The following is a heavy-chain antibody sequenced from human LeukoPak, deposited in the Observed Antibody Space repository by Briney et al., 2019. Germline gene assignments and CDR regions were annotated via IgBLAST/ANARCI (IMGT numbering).Heavy chain of an antibody. CDR1: GGTFSSYA. Sequence: SVKVSCKASGGTFSSYAISWVRQAPGQGLEWMGGIIPIFGTANYAQKFQGRVTITADESTSTAYMELSSLRSEDTAVYYCATDPIVATITGYYYYYYMDVWGKGTTVTVSS. J-gene: IGHJ6*03. CDR2: IIPIFGTA. V-gene: IGHV1-69*13. CDR3: ATDPIVATITGYYYYYYMDV. D-gene: IGHD5-12*01.